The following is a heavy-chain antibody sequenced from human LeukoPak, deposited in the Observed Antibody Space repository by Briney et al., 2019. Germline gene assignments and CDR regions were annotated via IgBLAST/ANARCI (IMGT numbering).Heavy chain of an antibody. V-gene: IGHV3-7*01. CDR1: GFTFTDYW. CDR3: ARDEPDY. CDR2: IKQDGSVK. J-gene: IGHJ4*02. Sequence: GGSLRLSCAASGFTFTDYWMTWVRQAPGKGLEWVANIKQDGSVKYYVDSVKGRFTISRDDAQNSLYLQMNSLRAEDTAVYYCARDEPDYWGQGTLVTVSS.